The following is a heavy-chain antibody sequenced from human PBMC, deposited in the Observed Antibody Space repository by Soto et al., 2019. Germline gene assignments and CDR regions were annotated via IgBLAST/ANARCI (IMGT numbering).Heavy chain of an antibody. V-gene: IGHV2-26*01. CDR2: IFSNDEK. J-gene: IGHJ4*02. CDR3: ARIIWGSYRFIYYFDY. CDR1: GFSLSNARMG. D-gene: IGHD3-16*02. Sequence: QVTLKESGPVLVKPTETLTLTCTVSGFSLSNARMGVSWIRQPPGKALEWLAHIFSNDEKSYSTSLKSRLTISKDTSKSQVVLTMTNMDPVDTATYYCARIIWGSYRFIYYFDYWGQGTLVTVSS.